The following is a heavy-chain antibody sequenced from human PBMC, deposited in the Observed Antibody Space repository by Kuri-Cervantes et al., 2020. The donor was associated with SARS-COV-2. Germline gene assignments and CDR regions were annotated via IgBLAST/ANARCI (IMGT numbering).Heavy chain of an antibody. CDR1: GFNFSTTD. Sequence: GGSLSLSCVASGFNFSTTDMHWVRQAPGKGLEWVAFISYDGKNKKCMASGKGRFTISRDNSQNTLHLQMKSLRDEDTAIYYCAKDRAGVHDFWGQGTRVTVSS. V-gene: IGHV3-30*18. J-gene: IGHJ4*01. CDR3: AKDRAGVHDF. CDR2: ISYDGKNK. D-gene: IGHD2-21*01.